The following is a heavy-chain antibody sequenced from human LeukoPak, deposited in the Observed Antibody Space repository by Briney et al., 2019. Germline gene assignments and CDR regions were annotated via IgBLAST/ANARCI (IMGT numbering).Heavy chain of an antibody. CDR2: INWNGGST. CDR1: GFTFDDYG. V-gene: IGHV3-20*04. J-gene: IGHJ6*02. D-gene: IGHD6-19*01. CDR3: ARGSSGWSTYGMDV. Sequence: PGRSLRLSCAASGFTFDDYGMSWVRQAPGKGLEWVSGINWNGGSTGYADSVKGRFTISRDNAKDSLYLQMNSLRAEDTALYYCARGSSGWSTYGMDVWGQGTTVTVSS.